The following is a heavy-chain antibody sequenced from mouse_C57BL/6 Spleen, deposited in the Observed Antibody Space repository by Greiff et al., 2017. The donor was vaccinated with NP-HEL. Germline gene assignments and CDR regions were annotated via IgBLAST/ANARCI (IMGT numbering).Heavy chain of an antibody. CDR3: ASHRSGYFDV. CDR2: ISSGGSYT. V-gene: IGHV5-6*01. CDR1: GFTFSSYG. Sequence: EVQLVESGGDLVKPGGSLKLSCAASGFTFSSYGMSWVRQTPDKRLEWVATISSGGSYTYYPDSVKGRFTISRDNAKNTLYLQMSSLKYEDAAMYYWASHRSGYFDVWGTGTTVTVSS. J-gene: IGHJ1*03.